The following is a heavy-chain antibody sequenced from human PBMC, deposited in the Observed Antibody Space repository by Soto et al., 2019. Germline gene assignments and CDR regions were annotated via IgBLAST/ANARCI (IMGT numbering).Heavy chain of an antibody. CDR1: GFTFSDYS. D-gene: IGHD3-16*01. CDR2: ISSSSSTI. CDR3: AREFSLYVGSVSNCFVY. J-gene: IGHJ4*02. V-gene: IGHV3-48*04. Sequence: PGGSLRLSCTASGFTFSDYSMNWVRHAPGKGLEWVSYISSSSSTIHYADSVKGRFTISRDNAKNSLYLQMNSLGADDTAVYSCAREFSLYVGSVSNCFVYWGQGTFRSGSS.